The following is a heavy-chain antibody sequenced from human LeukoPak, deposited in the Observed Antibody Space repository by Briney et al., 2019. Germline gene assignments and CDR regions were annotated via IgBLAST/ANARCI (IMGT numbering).Heavy chain of an antibody. CDR1: GFTVSSNY. J-gene: IGHJ4*02. CDR2: IYSGGST. CDR3: ARGDFQPYYFDY. Sequence: PGGSLRLSCAASGFTVSSNYMSWVRQAPGKGLEWVSVIYSGGSTYYADSVKGRFTISRDNSKNTLYLQMNSLRAGDTAVYYCARGDFQPYYFDYWGQGTLVTVSS. V-gene: IGHV3-66*01. D-gene: IGHD4-17*01.